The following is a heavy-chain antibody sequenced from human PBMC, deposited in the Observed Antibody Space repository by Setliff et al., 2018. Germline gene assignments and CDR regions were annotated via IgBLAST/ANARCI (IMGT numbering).Heavy chain of an antibody. CDR1: GGSISTTDYY. Sequence: SETLSLTCTVSGGSISTTDYYWGWIRQPPGKGLEWIGCVYYSGNTYYSPSLKSRVTMFVDTSKNQFSLMLYSVTAGDTAIYYCARYDSSGYSENYYFNYWGQGTLVTVSS. V-gene: IGHV4-39*07. D-gene: IGHD3-22*01. J-gene: IGHJ4*02. CDR3: ARYDSSGYSENYYFNY. CDR2: VYYSGNT.